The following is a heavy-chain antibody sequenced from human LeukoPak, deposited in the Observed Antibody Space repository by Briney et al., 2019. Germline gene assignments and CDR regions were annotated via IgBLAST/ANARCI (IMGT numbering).Heavy chain of an antibody. CDR3: ARDSYESSGYYEPLDY. Sequence: SETLSLTCTVSDGSISSNYWSWIRQPPGKGLEWIGYIYSSGSTDYNPSLKSRVTISVDTSKNQFSLKLSSVTAADTVVCYCARDSYESSGYYEPLDYWGQGTLVTVSS. J-gene: IGHJ4*02. V-gene: IGHV4-59*12. CDR1: DGSISSNY. D-gene: IGHD3-22*01. CDR2: IYSSGST.